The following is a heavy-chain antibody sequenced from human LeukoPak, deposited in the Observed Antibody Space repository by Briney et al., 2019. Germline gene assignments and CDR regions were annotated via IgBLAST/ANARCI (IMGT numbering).Heavy chain of an antibody. CDR1: GFTFDDYA. D-gene: IGHD6-19*01. CDR3: AKAYEYSSGWYGNYFDY. CDR2: IRWDGGST. J-gene: IGHJ4*02. V-gene: IGHV3-43D*03. Sequence: GGSLRLSCAASGFTFDDYAMHWVRQAPGKGLEWVSLIRWDGGSTYYADSVKGRFTISRDNSKNSLYLQMNSLRAEDTALYYCAKAYEYSSGWYGNYFDYWGQGTLVTVSS.